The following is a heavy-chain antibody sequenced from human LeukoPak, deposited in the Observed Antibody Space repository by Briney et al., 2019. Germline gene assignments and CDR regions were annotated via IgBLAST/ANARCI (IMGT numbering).Heavy chain of an antibody. Sequence: ASVKVSCKASGYTFTSYGISWVRQAPGQGLEWMGWISAYNGNTNYAQKPQGRVTMTRDMSTSTVYMELSSLRSEDTAVYYCARTVRGSSSWFDPWGQGTLVTVSS. CDR2: ISAYNGNT. D-gene: IGHD3-10*02. J-gene: IGHJ5*02. V-gene: IGHV1-18*01. CDR1: GYTFTSYG. CDR3: ARTVRGSSSWFDP.